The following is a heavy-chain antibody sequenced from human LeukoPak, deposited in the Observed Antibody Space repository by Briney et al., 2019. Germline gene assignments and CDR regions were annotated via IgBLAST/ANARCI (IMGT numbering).Heavy chain of an antibody. CDR2: INSDGSSK. D-gene: IGHD6-19*01. CDR1: GFTFSSYW. Sequence: GGPLRLSCAASGFTFSSYWRHLVHQAPGKGLMSVPRINSDGSSKSYADSVKGRFTISRDSAKNPLYLQMNSLRAEDTAVYYCARGPYSSGWLGVYYYYMDVWGKGTTVTVSS. CDR3: ARGPYSSGWLGVYYYYMDV. V-gene: IGHV3-74*01. J-gene: IGHJ6*03.